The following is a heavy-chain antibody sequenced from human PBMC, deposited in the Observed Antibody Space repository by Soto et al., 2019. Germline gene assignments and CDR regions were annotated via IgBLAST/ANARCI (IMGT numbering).Heavy chain of an antibody. CDR2: IIPFYGSS. CDR1: GGTLSTHP. V-gene: IGHV1-69*18. CDR3: ARDASCVSHYYGLDV. J-gene: IGHJ6*02. Sequence: QVELMQSGAEVKKPGSSVKVSCTTSGGTLSTHPISWVRQAPGQGLEWMAMIIPFYGSSNHAQKFQGRVTITVDESTNTVYMTLSSLTSEDTAVYYCARDASCVSHYYGLDVWGQGTTVTVSS. D-gene: IGHD2-21*01.